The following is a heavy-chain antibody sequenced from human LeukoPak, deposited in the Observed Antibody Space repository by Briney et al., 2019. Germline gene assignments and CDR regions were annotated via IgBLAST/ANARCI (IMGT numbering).Heavy chain of an antibody. D-gene: IGHD3-10*01. Sequence: PGGSLRLSCAASGFTFSSYSMNWVRQAPGKGLEWVSSISSSSSYIYYADSVKGRFTISRDNAKNSLYLQMNSLRAEDTAVYHCARDSGSYSDAFDIWGQGTMVTVSS. J-gene: IGHJ3*02. V-gene: IGHV3-21*01. CDR1: GFTFSSYS. CDR3: ARDSGSYSDAFDI. CDR2: ISSSSSYI.